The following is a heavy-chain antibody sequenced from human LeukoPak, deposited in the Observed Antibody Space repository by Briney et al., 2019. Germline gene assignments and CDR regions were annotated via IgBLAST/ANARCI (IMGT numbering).Heavy chain of an antibody. J-gene: IGHJ5*02. CDR3: AQDRQPEPNTFDP. Sequence: PGGSLRLSCAASGFTFSSYAMSWGRQAPGKGLGWVSAISGSGGSTYYADSVKGGFTISRDNPKNTLYLQMTSLRDEDTAVYYCAQDRQPEPNTFDPWGQGTLVTVSS. V-gene: IGHV3-23*01. CDR2: ISGSGGST. D-gene: IGHD1-14*01. CDR1: GFTFSSYA.